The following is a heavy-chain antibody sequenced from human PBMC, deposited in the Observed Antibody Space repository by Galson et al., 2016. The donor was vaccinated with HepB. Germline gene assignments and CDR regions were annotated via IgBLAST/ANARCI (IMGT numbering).Heavy chain of an antibody. CDR1: GDSVYNNGAA. J-gene: IGHJ6*02. CDR3: ARAVMLGRGMDV. D-gene: IGHD3-10*01. CDR2: TFYRSTWEN. V-gene: IGHV6-1*01. Sequence: CAISGDSVYNNGAAWVWIRQSPSRGLEWLGRTFYRSTWENHYAGSVKNRITISPDTSRNQFSLHLSSVTPEDTAVYYCARAVMLGRGMDVWGQGTTVTVS.